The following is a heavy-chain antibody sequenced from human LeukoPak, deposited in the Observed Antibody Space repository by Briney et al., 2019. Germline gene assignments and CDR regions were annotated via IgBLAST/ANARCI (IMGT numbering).Heavy chain of an antibody. J-gene: IGHJ4*02. CDR1: GGSFSGYF. D-gene: IGHD1-26*01. Sequence: SETLSLTCAVFGGSFSGYFWSWIRQPPGKGLEWIGYIYYSGSTNYNPSLKSRVTISVDTSKNQFSLKLSSVTAADTAVYYCARRLSSVGAFDYWGQGTLVTVSS. CDR2: IYYSGST. CDR3: ARRLSSVGAFDY. V-gene: IGHV4-59*08.